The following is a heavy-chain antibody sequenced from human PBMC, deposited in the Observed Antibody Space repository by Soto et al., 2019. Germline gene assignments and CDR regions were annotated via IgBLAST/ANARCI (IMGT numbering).Heavy chain of an antibody. CDR2: IYDSGSS. J-gene: IGHJ3*02. D-gene: IGHD3-10*01. CDR1: GGSISSFY. Sequence: SETLSLTCTASGGSISSFYWSWIRQTPGKGLEWIGYIYDSGSSYYNPSLKSRVTLSLDTSKNQFSLKLTSVTAADAAVYYCASYSSGLYPSHPLKPLSRGLSHPVDI. V-gene: IGHV4-59*01. CDR3: ASYSSGLYPSHPLKPLSRGLSHPVDI.